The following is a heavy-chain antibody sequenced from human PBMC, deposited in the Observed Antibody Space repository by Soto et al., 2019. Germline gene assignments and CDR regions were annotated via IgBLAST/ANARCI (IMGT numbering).Heavy chain of an antibody. Sequence: GGSLRLSCAASGLILRTYAMHWVRQAPGKGLEWVAVISSDGSEENYADSVKGRFTISRDNSNNNMFLEMTNLRADDTALYYCAREAIAAAGPLDYWGPGTLVTVSS. CDR3: AREAIAAAGPLDY. V-gene: IGHV3-33*01. CDR2: ISSDGSEE. D-gene: IGHD6-13*01. CDR1: GLILRTYA. J-gene: IGHJ4*02.